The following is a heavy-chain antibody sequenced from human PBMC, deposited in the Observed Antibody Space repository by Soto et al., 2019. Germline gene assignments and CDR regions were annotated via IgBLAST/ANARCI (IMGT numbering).Heavy chain of an antibody. D-gene: IGHD3-22*01. Sequence: SQTLSLTCAISGDSVSSNSAAWNWIRQSPSRGLEWLGRTYYRSKWYNDYAVSVKSRITINPDTSKNQFSLQLNSVTPEDTAVYYCARDYYYDSSGYTVYFDYWGQGTLVTVSS. CDR2: TYYRSKWYN. J-gene: IGHJ4*02. CDR1: GDSVSSNSAA. V-gene: IGHV6-1*01. CDR3: ARDYYYDSSGYTVYFDY.